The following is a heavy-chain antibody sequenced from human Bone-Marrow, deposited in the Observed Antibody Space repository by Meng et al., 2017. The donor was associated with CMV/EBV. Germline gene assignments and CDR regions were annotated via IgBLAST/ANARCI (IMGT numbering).Heavy chain of an antibody. D-gene: IGHD4-17*01. V-gene: IGHV3-48*03. J-gene: IGHJ4*02. CDR3: ARDTPTVTFDY. Sequence: GGSLRLSCAASGFTFSSYEMNWVRQAPGKGLEWVSYISSSGSTIYYADSVKGRFTISRDNAKNSLYLQMNSLRAEDTAVYYCARDTPTVTFDYWGQGTRVTVSS. CDR2: ISSSGSTI. CDR1: GFTFSSYE.